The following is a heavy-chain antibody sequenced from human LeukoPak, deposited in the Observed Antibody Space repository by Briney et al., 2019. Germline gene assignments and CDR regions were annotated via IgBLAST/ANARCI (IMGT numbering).Heavy chain of an antibody. CDR2: IYHSGST. D-gene: IGHD4-17*01. CDR1: GDSISSGYY. V-gene: IGHV4-38-2*02. CDR3: ARSSGGDTTFDY. Sequence: SQTLSLTCTVSGDSISSGYYWGWIRQPPGKRLEWIGSIYHSGSTYYNPSLKNRVTISVDTSKNQFSLNLRSVTAADTAVYYCARSSGGDTTFDYWGQGTLVTVSS. J-gene: IGHJ4*02.